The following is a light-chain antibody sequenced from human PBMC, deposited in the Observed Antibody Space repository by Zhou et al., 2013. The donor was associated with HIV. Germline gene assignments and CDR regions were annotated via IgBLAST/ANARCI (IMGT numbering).Light chain of an antibody. J-gene: IGKJ2*01. CDR3: QQSHSSPYT. CDR2: ATS. CDR1: QSISTS. Sequence: DIQMTQSPSVMSASVGDRVTITCRASQSISTSLNWYQQKPGKAPKLLMYATSSLQSGVPSRFSGSGSGTDFTLTINSLQPEDFAIYYCQQSHSSPYTFGLGTRL. V-gene: IGKV1-39*01.